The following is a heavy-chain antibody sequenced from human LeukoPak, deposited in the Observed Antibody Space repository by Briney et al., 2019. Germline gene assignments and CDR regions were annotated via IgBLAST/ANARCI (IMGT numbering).Heavy chain of an antibody. Sequence: PGGSLRLSCAASGFTFSSYAMSWVRQAPGKGLEWVSAISGSGGSTYYADSVKGRFTISRDNAKNTLYLQMNSLRAEDTAVYYCARRSAAKDAFDIWGQGTKVTVSS. D-gene: IGHD6-25*01. CDR1: GFTFSSYA. CDR3: ARRSAAKDAFDI. V-gene: IGHV3-23*01. CDR2: ISGSGGST. J-gene: IGHJ3*02.